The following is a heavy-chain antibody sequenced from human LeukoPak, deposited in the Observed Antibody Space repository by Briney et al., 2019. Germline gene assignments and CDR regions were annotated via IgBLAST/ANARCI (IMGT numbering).Heavy chain of an antibody. CDR2: ISSTGNTI. V-gene: IGHV3-48*01. J-gene: IGHJ4*02. Sequence: PGGSLRLSYAASGITLTSYSMNWVRQAPGKGLEWISYISSTGNTIYYADSVKARFTISRDNAKNSLYLQMNRLRVEDTAMYYCAPVYCNSTSCYHYFNYWGQGTLVTVSS. D-gene: IGHD2-2*01. CDR1: GITLTSYS. CDR3: APVYCNSTSCYHYFNY.